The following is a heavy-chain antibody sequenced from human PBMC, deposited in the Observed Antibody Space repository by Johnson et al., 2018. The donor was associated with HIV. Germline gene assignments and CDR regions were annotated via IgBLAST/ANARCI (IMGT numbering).Heavy chain of an antibody. V-gene: IGHV3-74*02. CDR2: VNSDWRST. J-gene: IGHJ3*01. Sequence: MLLVESGGGVVQPGGSLRLSCAASGFTFTNYWMHWVRQAPGQGLVWVSCVNSDWRSTTYADSVNGRFTISRDNAKNTVYLQMNSLRAEDTAVYYCASRSNWYYPVGAFDRWGQGTMVTVSS. CDR1: GFTFTNYW. D-gene: IGHD6-13*01. CDR3: ASRSNWYYPVGAFDR.